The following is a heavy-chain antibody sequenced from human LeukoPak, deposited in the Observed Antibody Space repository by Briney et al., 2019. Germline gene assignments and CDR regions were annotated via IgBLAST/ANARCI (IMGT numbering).Heavy chain of an antibody. D-gene: IGHD3-3*01. V-gene: IGHV4-39*01. CDR2: IYYSGST. CDR3: VVGITIFGVVRFFDY. Sequence: SETLSLTCTVSGGSISSSSYYWGWIRQPPGKGLEWIGSIYYSGSTYYNPSLKSRVTISVDTSKNQFSLKLSSVTAADTAVYYCVVGITIFGVVRFFDYWGQGTLVTVSS. J-gene: IGHJ4*02. CDR1: GGSISSSSYY.